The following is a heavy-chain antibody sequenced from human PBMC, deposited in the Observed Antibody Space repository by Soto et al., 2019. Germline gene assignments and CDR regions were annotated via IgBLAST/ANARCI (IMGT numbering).Heavy chain of an antibody. J-gene: IGHJ3*02. CDR2: IVVGSGNT. D-gene: IGHD6-6*01. V-gene: IGHV1-58*01. CDR1: GFTFTSSA. CDR3: AAVEDSSSSDAVDI. Sequence: ASVKVSCKASGFTFTSSAVHWVRQARGQRLEWIGWIVVGSGNTNYAQKFQERVTITRDMSTITAYMELSSLRSEDTAVYYCAAVEDSSSSDAVDIWGQGTMVTVSS.